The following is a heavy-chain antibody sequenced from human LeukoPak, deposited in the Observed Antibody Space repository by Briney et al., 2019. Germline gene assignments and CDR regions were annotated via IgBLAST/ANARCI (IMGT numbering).Heavy chain of an antibody. Sequence: SETLSLTCAVSGGSISSNNWWGWVRQPPGKGLEWIGEIYHSGSPNYNPSLKSRVTISVDKSRNHFSLNLSSVTAADTAVYYCATAAAGPPSFDYWGQGTLVTVSS. D-gene: IGHD6-13*01. CDR1: GGSISSNNW. J-gene: IGHJ4*02. V-gene: IGHV4-4*02. CDR3: ATAAAGPPSFDY. CDR2: IYHSGSP.